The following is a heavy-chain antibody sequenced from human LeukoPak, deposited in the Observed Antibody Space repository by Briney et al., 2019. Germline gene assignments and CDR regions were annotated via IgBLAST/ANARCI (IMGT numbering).Heavy chain of an antibody. J-gene: IGHJ4*02. V-gene: IGHV3-33*08. CDR3: ARDLDGRGIPVYYFDY. Sequence: GGSLRLSCVASGFKFTDYAIHWVRQVPGRGLEWVAVVWFDGSYELYADSVKGRFTISRDDSRSTVNLQMESLRAEDTALYYCARDLDGRGIPVYYFDYWGQGTQVTVSS. D-gene: IGHD3-10*02. CDR1: GFKFTDYA. CDR2: VWFDGSYE.